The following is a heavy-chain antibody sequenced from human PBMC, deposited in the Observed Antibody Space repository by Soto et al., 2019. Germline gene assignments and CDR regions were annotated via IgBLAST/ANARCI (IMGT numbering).Heavy chain of an antibody. Sequence: EVQLVESGEGLVQPGGSLRLSCAASGFTFSSYNIHWIRQAPGKGLEFVSAISRSGDRTYYADSVKGRFTITRDNSKNTVWLQMGSLRAKDMAVYYCARARCSSGQCYYFDYWGRGSLVSVS. CDR2: ISRSGDRT. J-gene: IGHJ4*02. CDR3: ARARCSSGQCYYFDY. D-gene: IGHD2-15*01. CDR1: GFTFSSYN. V-gene: IGHV3-64*02.